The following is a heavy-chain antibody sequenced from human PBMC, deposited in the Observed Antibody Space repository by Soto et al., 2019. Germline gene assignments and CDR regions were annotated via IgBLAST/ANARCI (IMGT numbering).Heavy chain of an antibody. J-gene: IGHJ6*02. CDR2: VSLSGDT. Sequence: QVQLQESGPGLVKPSETVSLTCGVTGDSIRGFYWSWFRQPAGGGLEGIGRVSLSGDTDYTPSLTPRLPLSFATSTRQFSLMLSSVTAPATAVYYCAREVKQRLGYYYIALDVWGQATTVTVSS. CDR3: AREVKQRLGYYYIALDV. CDR1: GDSIRGFY. V-gene: IGHV4-4*07. D-gene: IGHD6-25*01.